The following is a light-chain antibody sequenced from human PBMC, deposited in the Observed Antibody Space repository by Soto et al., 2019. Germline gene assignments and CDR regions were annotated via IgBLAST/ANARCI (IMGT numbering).Light chain of an antibody. Sequence: DIQMTQSPSTLSASVGDRGTITCGASQSISSYLNWYQQKTGEAPKXLIYAASSLQSGVPSRLTGSGSGTDFTLTISSLQPEDFATYYCQQSYSTPITLGQGTRLEIK. V-gene: IGKV1-39*01. CDR1: QSISSY. CDR2: AAS. CDR3: QQSYSTPIT. J-gene: IGKJ5*01.